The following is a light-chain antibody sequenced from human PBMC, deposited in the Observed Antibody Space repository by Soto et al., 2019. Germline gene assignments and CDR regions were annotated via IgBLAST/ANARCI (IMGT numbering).Light chain of an antibody. CDR1: QSVSSY. J-gene: IGKJ2*01. CDR3: QQRSNWPRGT. CDR2: DAS. Sequence: EIVLTQSPATLSLSPGERATLSCRASQSVSSYLAWYQQKPGQAPRLLIYDASNRATGIAARFSASGSGTDFTLTISSLEPEDFAVYYCQQRSNWPRGTFGQGTKLEIK. V-gene: IGKV3-11*01.